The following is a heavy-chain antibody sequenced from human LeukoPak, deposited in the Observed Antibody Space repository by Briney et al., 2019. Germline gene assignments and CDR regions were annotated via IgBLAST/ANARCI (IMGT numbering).Heavy chain of an antibody. Sequence: SQTLSLTCAISGDSVSSNSVTWNWIRQSPSRGLEWLGRTYCRSTWYNDYAVSVRGRITVNPDTSKNQFSLHLNSVTPEDTAVYYCARRLTQYDCFDPWGRESWSPSPQ. V-gene: IGHV6-1*01. CDR3: ARRLTQYDCFDP. J-gene: IGHJ5*02. CDR2: TYCRSTWYN. D-gene: IGHD2-2*01. CDR1: GDSVSSNSVT.